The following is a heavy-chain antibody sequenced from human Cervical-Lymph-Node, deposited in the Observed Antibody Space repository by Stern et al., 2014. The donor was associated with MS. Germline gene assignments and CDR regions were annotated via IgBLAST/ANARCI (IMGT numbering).Heavy chain of an antibody. J-gene: IGHJ4*02. V-gene: IGHV4-30-4*01. D-gene: IGHD4-17*01. CDR3: ARVPDYGDAFFDY. CDR1: GCSISSGDNY. Sequence: VQLLESGPGLVKPSQTLSLTCTVSGCSISSGDNYWSWIRQPPGKGPEWIGYIHYSGGTYFNPSLKSRATISADTSKNQFSLKLNSMTAADTAVYYCARVPDYGDAFFDYWGQGILVTVSS. CDR2: IHYSGGT.